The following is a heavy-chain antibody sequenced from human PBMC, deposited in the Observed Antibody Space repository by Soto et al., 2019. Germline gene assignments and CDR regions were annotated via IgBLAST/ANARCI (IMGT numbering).Heavy chain of an antibody. CDR2: IYYSGST. CDR1: CGSISSYY. CDR3: ARVGRGSSWYYFDY. J-gene: IGHJ4*02. V-gene: IGHV4-59*01. Sequence: QVQQQESGPGLVKPSETLSLTCPVSCGSISSYYLSWIRQPPGKGLEWIGYIYYSGSTNYNPSLKSGVTITVDTSKNQFSLKLSSVSAADTAVYYCARVGRGSSWYYFDYWGQGPLVTVSS. D-gene: IGHD6-13*01.